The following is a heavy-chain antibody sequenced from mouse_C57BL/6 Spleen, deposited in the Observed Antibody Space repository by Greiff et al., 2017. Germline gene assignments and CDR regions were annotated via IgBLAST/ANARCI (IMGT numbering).Heavy chain of an antibody. CDR2: INPSTGGT. D-gene: IGHD1-1*01. J-gene: IGHJ3*01. CDR3: ARHPPITTVDAWFAY. Sequence: VQLQQSGPELVKPGASVKISCKASGYSFTGYYMNWVKQSPEKSLEWIGEINPSTGGTTYNQKFKAKATLTVDKSSSTAYMQLKSLTSEDSAVYYCARHPPITTVDAWFAYWGQGTLVTVSA. V-gene: IGHV1-42*01. CDR1: GYSFTGYY.